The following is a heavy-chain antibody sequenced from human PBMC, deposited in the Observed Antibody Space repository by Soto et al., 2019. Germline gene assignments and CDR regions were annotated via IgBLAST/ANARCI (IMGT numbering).Heavy chain of an antibody. CDR3: VRDGVGTTVYFGYFDF. CDR2: IRNDGSNI. J-gene: IGHJ4*02. D-gene: IGHD1-26*01. V-gene: IGHV3-33*01. Sequence: QVQLMESGGGVVQPGRSLRLSCAASGFTFTGYGMHWVRQAPGKGLEWVAIIRNDGSNIYYGDAVKGRFTISRDNSKDMVSLQMNSLRPEDTAVYYCVRDGVGTTVYFGYFDFWGQGTLVTVSS. CDR1: GFTFTGYG.